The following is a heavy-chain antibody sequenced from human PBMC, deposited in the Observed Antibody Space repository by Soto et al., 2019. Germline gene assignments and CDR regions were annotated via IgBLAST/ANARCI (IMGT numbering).Heavy chain of an antibody. CDR2: ISYDGSNK. D-gene: IGHD3-10*01. J-gene: IGHJ3*02. CDR3: ARDLYYGSGSYYIRDAFDI. Sequence: QVQLVESGGGVVQPGRSLRLSCAASGFTFSSYAMHWVRQAPGKGLEWVAVISYDGSNKYYADSVKGRFTISRDNSKNPLYLQMNSLRAEDTAVYYCARDLYYGSGSYYIRDAFDIWGQGTMVTVSS. CDR1: GFTFSSYA. V-gene: IGHV3-30-3*01.